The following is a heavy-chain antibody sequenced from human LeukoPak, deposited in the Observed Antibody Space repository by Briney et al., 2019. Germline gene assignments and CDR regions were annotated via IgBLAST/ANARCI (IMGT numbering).Heavy chain of an antibody. V-gene: IGHV3-30*04. J-gene: IGHJ6*03. D-gene: IGHD3-10*01. CDR2: ISYDGSNK. Sequence: GRSLRLSCAASGFTFSSYAMHWVRQAPGKGLEWVAVISYDGSNKYYADSVKGRFTISRDNSKNALYLQMNSLRAEDTAVYYCARDSTTIITMVRGVIFYYYYMDVWGKGTTVTISS. CDR3: ARDSTTIITMVRGVIFYYYYMDV. CDR1: GFTFSSYA.